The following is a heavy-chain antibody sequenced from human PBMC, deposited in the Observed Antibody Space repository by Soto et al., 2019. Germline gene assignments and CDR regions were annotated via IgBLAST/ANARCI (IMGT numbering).Heavy chain of an antibody. CDR3: TTGNYYDSSGYYYEVFDY. Sequence: GGSLRLSCAASGFTFSNAWMNWVRQAPGKGLEWVGRIKSKTDGGTTDYAAPVKGRFTISRDDSKNTLYLQMNSLKTEDTAVYYFTTGNYYDSSGYYYEVFDYWGQGTLVTVSS. D-gene: IGHD3-22*01. V-gene: IGHV3-15*07. CDR2: IKSKTDGGTT. CDR1: GFTFSNAW. J-gene: IGHJ4*02.